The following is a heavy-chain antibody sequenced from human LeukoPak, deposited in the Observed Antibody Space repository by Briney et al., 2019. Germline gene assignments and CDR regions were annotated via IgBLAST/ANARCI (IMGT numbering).Heavy chain of an antibody. CDR2: ISYDGSNK. CDR1: GFTFSSYG. Sequence: GGSLRLSCAASGFTFSSYGMHWVRQAPGKGLEWVAVISYDGSNKYYADSVKGRFTISRDNSKNTLYLQMNSLRAEDTAVYYCARAPGGGYYDFWSGYYPWYFDYWGQGTLVTVSS. V-gene: IGHV3-30*03. CDR3: ARAPGGGYYDFWSGYYPWYFDY. D-gene: IGHD3-3*01. J-gene: IGHJ4*02.